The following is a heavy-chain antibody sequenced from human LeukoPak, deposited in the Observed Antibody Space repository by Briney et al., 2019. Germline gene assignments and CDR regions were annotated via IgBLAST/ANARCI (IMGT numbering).Heavy chain of an antibody. CDR1: GGSISSYY. CDR2: FSYSGST. Sequence: SETLSLTCTVSGGSISSYYWSWIRQPPGKGLEWIGYFSYSGSTHYSPSLTSRVAISVDTSRNQLSLKLRSVTAADTAIYYCARADESLVYGRDVWGPGTTVIVSS. CDR3: ARADESLVYGRDV. V-gene: IGHV4-59*08. J-gene: IGHJ6*02.